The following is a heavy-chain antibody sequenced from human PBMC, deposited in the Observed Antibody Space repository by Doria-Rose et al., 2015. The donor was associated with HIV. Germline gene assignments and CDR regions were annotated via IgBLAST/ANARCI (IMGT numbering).Heavy chain of an antibody. CDR1: GFRFDDYA. D-gene: IGHD6-13*01. V-gene: IGHV3-9*01. Sequence: SCAASGFRFDDYAMHWVRQTPGKGLEWVAGISWNSDTIDYADSVKGRFTISRDNAKNSLYLQMNSLRAEDTAVYYCAKVPGIAAAGTAFFESWGQGTLVTVSS. J-gene: IGHJ4*02. CDR2: ISWNSDTI. CDR3: AKVPGIAAAGTAFFES.